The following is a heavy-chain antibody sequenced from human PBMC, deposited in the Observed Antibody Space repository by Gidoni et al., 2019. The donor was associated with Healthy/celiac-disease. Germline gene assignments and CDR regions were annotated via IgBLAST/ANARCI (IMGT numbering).Heavy chain of an antibody. Sequence: QVQLVESGGGVVQPGRSLRLSCAASGFTFSIYGMHWVRQAPGKGLEWVAVIWSDGSHKYYAGSVEGRFNISRDNSKNTLYLQMNSLRAEDTAVYYCARDQGYCSGGSCYSFDYWGQGTLVTVSS. CDR3: ARDQGYCSGGSCYSFDY. CDR1: GFTFSIYG. D-gene: IGHD2-15*01. J-gene: IGHJ4*02. CDR2: IWSDGSHK. V-gene: IGHV3-33*01.